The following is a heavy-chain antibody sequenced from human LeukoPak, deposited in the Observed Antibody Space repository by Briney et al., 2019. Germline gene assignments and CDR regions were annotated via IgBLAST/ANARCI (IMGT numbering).Heavy chain of an antibody. Sequence: ASVKVSCKASGYTFTTYYMHWVRQAPGHGLEWMGIINPSGGSTRYAQQFKGRITLTRDTSTSAVYMELSSLTSDDTAVYYCARGGMGIQLWSFDYWGRGTLVTVSS. CDR1: GYTFTTYY. J-gene: IGHJ4*02. CDR3: ARGGMGIQLWSFDY. V-gene: IGHV1-46*01. D-gene: IGHD5-18*01. CDR2: INPSGGST.